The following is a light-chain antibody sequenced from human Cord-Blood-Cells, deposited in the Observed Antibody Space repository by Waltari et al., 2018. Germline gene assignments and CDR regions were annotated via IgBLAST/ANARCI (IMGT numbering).Light chain of an antibody. CDR1: QSLLHSNGYNY. CDR3: MQDLQTPLT. CDR2: LGS. Sequence: EIVMNQTPLSLRVIPGGPASISCRSSQSLLHSNGYNYLDWYLQKPGQSPRLLIYLGSNRASGVPDRFSGSGSGTDFTLKISRVEAEDVGVYYCMQDLQTPLTFGQGTKVEIK. J-gene: IGKJ1*01. V-gene: IGKV2-28*01.